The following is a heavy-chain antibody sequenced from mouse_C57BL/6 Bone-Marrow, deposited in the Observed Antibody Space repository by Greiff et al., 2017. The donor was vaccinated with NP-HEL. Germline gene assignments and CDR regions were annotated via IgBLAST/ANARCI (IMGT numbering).Heavy chain of an antibody. D-gene: IGHD1-1*01. CDR2: INPSTGGT. CDR1: GYSFTGYY. J-gene: IGHJ4*01. Sequence: EVKLMESGPELVKPGASVKISCKASGYSFTGYYMNWVKQSPEKSLEWIGEINPSTGGTTYNQKFKAKATLTVDKSSSTAYMQLKSLTSEDSAVYYCARHYGSSPYAMDYWGQGTSVTVSS. V-gene: IGHV1-42*01. CDR3: ARHYGSSPYAMDY.